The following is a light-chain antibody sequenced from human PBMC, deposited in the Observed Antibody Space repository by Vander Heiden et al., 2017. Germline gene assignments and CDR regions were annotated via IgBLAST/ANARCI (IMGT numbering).Light chain of an antibody. V-gene: IGLV2-11*01. J-gene: IGLJ3*02. CDR2: DVY. Sequence: QSALTQPRPVSGSPGQSVTISCTGSRTDVGTFDFVSWYQQHPGKAPKLVIYDVYKRPSGVPDRFSGSKSVNTASLTISGLQAEDEADYYCCSYADTSTMFGGGTKLSVL. CDR3: CSYADTSTM. CDR1: RTDVGTFDF.